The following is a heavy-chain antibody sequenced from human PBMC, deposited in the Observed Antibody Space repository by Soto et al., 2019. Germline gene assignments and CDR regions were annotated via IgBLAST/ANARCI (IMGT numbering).Heavy chain of an antibody. CDR1: GFTFSSYE. CDR3: ARDKEVGSYGDY. CDR2: ISSSGSTI. J-gene: IGHJ4*02. V-gene: IGHV3-48*03. D-gene: IGHD1-26*01. Sequence: EVQLVESGGGLVQPGGSLRLSCAASGFTFSSYEMNWVRQAPGKGLEWVSYISSSGSTIYYADSVKGRFTISRDNAKNSLYLQMNILRAEYTAFYYGARDKEVGSYGDYLGQGTLVTVSS.